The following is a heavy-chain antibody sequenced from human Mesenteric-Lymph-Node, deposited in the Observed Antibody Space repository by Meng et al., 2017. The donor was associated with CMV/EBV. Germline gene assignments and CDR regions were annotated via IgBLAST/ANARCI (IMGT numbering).Heavy chain of an antibody. CDR2: ISDSGSST. J-gene: IGHJ4*02. CDR1: GFIFSDDW. CDR3: ARDSYDMGYYFDF. D-gene: IGHD3-16*01. Sequence: GGSLRLSCAASGFIFSDDWMSWVRQAPGKGLEWVSTISDSGSSTYYADSVKGRFTISRDNSKNTLYLQMNSLRAEDTATYYCARDSYDMGYYFDFWGRGTLVTVSS. V-gene: IGHV3-23*01.